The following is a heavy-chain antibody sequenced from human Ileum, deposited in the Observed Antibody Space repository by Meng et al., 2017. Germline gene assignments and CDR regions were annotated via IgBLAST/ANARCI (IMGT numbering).Heavy chain of an antibody. V-gene: IGHV4-34*02. CDR3: ARGGVAARLGT. CDR2: ISHSGST. D-gene: IGHD6-6*01. J-gene: IGHJ4*02. CDR1: GGSFSGYY. Sequence: QVQLQQWGAGLLKPSETLSLPCAANGGSFSGYYWSWIRQPPGKGLEWIGEISHSGSTHYNPSLKSRLTISVDTSNNQFSLKLNSVTAADTAVYYCARGGVAARLGTWGQGALVTVSS.